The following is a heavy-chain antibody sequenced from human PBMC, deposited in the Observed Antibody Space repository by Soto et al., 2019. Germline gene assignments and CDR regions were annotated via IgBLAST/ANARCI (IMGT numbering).Heavy chain of an antibody. D-gene: IGHD5-12*01. CDR1: GYTFTSYY. Sequence: QVQLVQSGAEVKKPGASVKVSCKASGYTFTSYYMHWVRQAPGQGLEWMGIINPSGGSTSYAQKFQGRVTMTRDTSTSTVYMELSSLRSEDTAVYYCARDSFVDIVATKYYYGMDVWGQGTTVTVSS. CDR3: ARDSFVDIVATKYYYGMDV. V-gene: IGHV1-46*01. CDR2: INPSGGST. J-gene: IGHJ6*02.